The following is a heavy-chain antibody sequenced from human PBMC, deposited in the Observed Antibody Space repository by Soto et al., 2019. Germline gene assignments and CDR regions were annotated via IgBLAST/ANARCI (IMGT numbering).Heavy chain of an antibody. J-gene: IGHJ4*02. CDR3: AGGSGWLIDY. Sequence: EGHLVESGGGFVQPGGSLRLSCEASGFSFSSYWMNWVRQAPGKGLEWVAIIKKDGSETKYVESVRGRFTISRDNAKNSLYLQMNDPRVDDTAVYYCAGGSGWLIDYWGRGTLVTVSS. V-gene: IGHV3-7*03. CDR2: IKKDGSET. D-gene: IGHD6-19*01. CDR1: GFSFSSYW.